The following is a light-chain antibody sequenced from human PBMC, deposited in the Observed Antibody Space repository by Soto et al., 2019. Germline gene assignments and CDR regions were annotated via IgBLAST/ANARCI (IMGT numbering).Light chain of an antibody. CDR1: SSNIGAGYD. V-gene: IGLV1-40*01. CDR3: QSYDSSLSDV. CDR2: GNS. Sequence: QSALTQPPSVSGAPGQRVTISCTGSSSNIGAGYDVHWYQQLPGTAPKLLIYGNSNRPSGVPDRFSGSMSGTSASLAITGLQAEDEADYYCQSYDSSLSDVFGTGTKLTVL. J-gene: IGLJ1*01.